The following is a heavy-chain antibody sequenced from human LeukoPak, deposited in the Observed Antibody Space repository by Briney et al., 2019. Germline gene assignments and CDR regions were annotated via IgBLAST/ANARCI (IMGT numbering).Heavy chain of an antibody. V-gene: IGHV3-23*01. J-gene: IGHJ5*02. Sequence: PGGSLRLSCAASGFTFSSYAMSWVRQAPGKGLEWVSAISGSGGSTYYADSVKGRFTISRDNSKNTLYLQMNGLRAEDTAVYYCAKDPRYSNYGFHWFDPWGQGTLVTVSS. CDR3: AKDPRYSNYGFHWFDP. CDR1: GFTFSSYA. D-gene: IGHD4-11*01. CDR2: ISGSGGST.